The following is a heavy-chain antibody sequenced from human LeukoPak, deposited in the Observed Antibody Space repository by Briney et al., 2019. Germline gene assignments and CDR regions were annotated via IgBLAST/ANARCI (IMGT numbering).Heavy chain of an antibody. CDR1: GGSINSYY. CDR2: IYTSGST. Sequence: SETLSLTCTVSGGSINSYYWSWIRQPAGKGLEWIGRIYTSGSTNYNPSLKSRVTMPVDTSKNQFSLKLNSVTAADTAVYYCARGALEYNSLNLFDPWGQGTLVTVSS. CDR3: ARGALEYNSLNLFDP. V-gene: IGHV4-4*07. J-gene: IGHJ5*02. D-gene: IGHD6-6*01.